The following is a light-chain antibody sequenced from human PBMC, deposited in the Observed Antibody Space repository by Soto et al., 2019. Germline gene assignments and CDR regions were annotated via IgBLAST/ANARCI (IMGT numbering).Light chain of an antibody. V-gene: IGKV1-5*03. CDR2: KAS. CDR3: QQYKSYPYT. Sequence: DIQMTQSPSTLSASVGDRGTITCRPSQSISSWLAWYQQKPGKAPKLLIYKASSLESGVPSRFSGSGSGTEITLTISSLPPDDFATYYCQQYKSYPYTFGQGPKLEIK. J-gene: IGKJ2*01. CDR1: QSISSW.